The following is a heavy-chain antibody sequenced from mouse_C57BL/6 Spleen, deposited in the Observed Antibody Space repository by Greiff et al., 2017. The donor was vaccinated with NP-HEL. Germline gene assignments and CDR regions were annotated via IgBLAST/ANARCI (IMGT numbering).Heavy chain of an antibody. D-gene: IGHD2-4*01. CDR2: IWSDGST. V-gene: IGHV2-6-1*01. J-gene: IGHJ3*01. CDR3: ARHDYDYDDTGTAWFAY. Sequence: QVQLKESGPGLVAPSQSLSITCTVSGFSLTSYGVHWVRQPPGKGLEWLVVIWSDGSTTYNSALKSRLSISKDNSKSQVFLKMNSLQTDDTAMYYCARHDYDYDDTGTAWFAYWGQGTLVTVSA. CDR1: GFSLTSYG.